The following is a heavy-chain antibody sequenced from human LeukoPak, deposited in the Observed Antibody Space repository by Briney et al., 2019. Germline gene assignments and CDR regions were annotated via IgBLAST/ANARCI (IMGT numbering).Heavy chain of an antibody. CDR2: ISYDGSNK. J-gene: IGHJ4*02. CDR3: ARDQAVAGFSLLYFDY. Sequence: GGSLRLSCAASGFTFSSYAMHWVRQAPGKGLEWVAVISYDGSNKYYADSVKGRFTISRDNSKNTLYLQMNSLRAEDTAVYYCARDQAVAGFSLLYFDYWGQGTLVTVSS. D-gene: IGHD6-19*01. V-gene: IGHV3-30-3*01. CDR1: GFTFSSYA.